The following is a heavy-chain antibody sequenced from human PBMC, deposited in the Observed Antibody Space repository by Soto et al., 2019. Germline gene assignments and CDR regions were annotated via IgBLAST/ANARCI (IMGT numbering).Heavy chain of an antibody. Sequence: ASVKVSCKASGYTFTLNPIHWVRQVPGQRLEWMGWVHPGNRHTKSSQKFQDRVTFTRDTSATTVYMGLSGLTSEDTAVYYCARLQSSNGWTLVFDHGGQESAVSV. CDR2: VHPGNRHT. CDR1: GYTFTLNP. J-gene: IGHJ5*02. V-gene: IGHV1-3*01. CDR3: ARLQSSNGWTLVFDH. D-gene: IGHD4-4*01.